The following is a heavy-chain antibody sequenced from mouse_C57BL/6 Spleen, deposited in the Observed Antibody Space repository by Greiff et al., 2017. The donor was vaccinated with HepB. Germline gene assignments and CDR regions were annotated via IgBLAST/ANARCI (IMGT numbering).Heavy chain of an antibody. Sequence: VQLQQSGAELVRPGASVKLSCKASGYTFTDYYINWVKQRPGQGLEWIARIYPGSGNTYYNEKFKGKATLTAEKSSSTAYMQLSSLTSEDSAVYFCAREEVYAMDYWGQGTSVTVSS. CDR2: IYPGSGNT. J-gene: IGHJ4*01. V-gene: IGHV1-76*01. CDR3: AREEVYAMDY. CDR1: GYTFTDYY.